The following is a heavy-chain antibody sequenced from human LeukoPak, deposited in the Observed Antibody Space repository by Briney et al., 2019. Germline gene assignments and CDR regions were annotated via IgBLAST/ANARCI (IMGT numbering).Heavy chain of an antibody. D-gene: IGHD6-6*01. CDR2: IYYSGGT. Sequence: SETLSLTCTVSGGSISSYYWSWVRQPPGKGLEWIGYIYYSGGTYYNQSPKSRVTISVDTSKNQFSLKLSSVAAADTAVYYCALAARPRFFDYYYMDVWGKGTTVTVSS. J-gene: IGHJ6*03. V-gene: IGHV4-59*08. CDR1: GGSISSYY. CDR3: ALAARPRFFDYYYMDV.